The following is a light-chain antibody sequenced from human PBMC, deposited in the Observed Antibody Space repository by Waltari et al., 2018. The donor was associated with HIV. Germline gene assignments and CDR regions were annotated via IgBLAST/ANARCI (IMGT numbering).Light chain of an antibody. CDR2: EVS. CDR3: CSYAGSRGVV. Sequence: QSALTQPASVSGSPGQSITISCTGTSSDVGSYNLVSWYQQHPGKAPKLMIYEVSKRSSGVSNRFSGSKSGNTASLTISGLQAEDEADYYCCSYAGSRGVVFGGGTKLTVL. CDR1: SSDVGSYNL. J-gene: IGLJ2*01. V-gene: IGLV2-23*02.